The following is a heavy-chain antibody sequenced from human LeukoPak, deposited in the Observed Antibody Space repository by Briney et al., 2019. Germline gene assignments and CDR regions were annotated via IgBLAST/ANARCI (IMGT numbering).Heavy chain of an antibody. V-gene: IGHV1-69*13. CDR2: IIPIFGSA. J-gene: IGHJ4*02. CDR3: ARAYCDGDCYLYFDY. D-gene: IGHD2-21*02. Sequence: SVKVSCKASGGTFSNYAITWVRQAPGQGLEWMGGIIPIFGSANYAQKFQGRVTITADASSSTAYMELSSLRSEDTAVYFCARAYCDGDCYLYFDYWGQGTLVTVSS. CDR1: GGTFSNYA.